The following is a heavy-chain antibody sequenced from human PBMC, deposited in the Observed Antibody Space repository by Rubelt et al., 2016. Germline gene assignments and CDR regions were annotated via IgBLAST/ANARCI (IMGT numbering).Heavy chain of an antibody. CDR1: GGSISSYY. Sequence: QLQLQESGPGLVKPSETLSLTCTVSGGSISSYYGSWIRQPAGKGLEWIGRIYTSGSPNYTPSLKSRVTMSVDTSKNQFSLKLSSVTAADTAVYYCAAGSSWYLSWFDPWGQGTLVTVSS. CDR3: AAGSSWYLSWFDP. D-gene: IGHD6-13*01. J-gene: IGHJ5*02. CDR2: IYTSGSP. V-gene: IGHV4-4*07.